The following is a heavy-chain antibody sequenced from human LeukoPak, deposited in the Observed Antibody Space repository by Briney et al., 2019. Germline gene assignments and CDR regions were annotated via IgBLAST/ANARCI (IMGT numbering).Heavy chain of an antibody. CDR2: MSPNSGNT. CDR3: TREYSSSSDY. V-gene: IGHV1-8*01. Sequence: ASVEVSCKASGYTFTSYDINWVRQATGQGLEWMGWMSPNSGNTGYAQKFQGRVTMTRNTSISTAYMELSGLRSEDTAIYYCTREYSSSSDYWGQGTLVTVSS. J-gene: IGHJ4*02. D-gene: IGHD6-6*01. CDR1: GYTFTSYD.